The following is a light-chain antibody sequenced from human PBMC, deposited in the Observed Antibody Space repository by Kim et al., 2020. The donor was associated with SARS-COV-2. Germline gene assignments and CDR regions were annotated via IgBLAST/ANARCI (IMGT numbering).Light chain of an antibody. Sequence: KTVTISCTRSSGSIASNYVQWYQQRPGSSPPTVIYEDNQRPSGVPDRFSGSIDSSSNSASLTISGLKTEDEADYYCQSYDSSNHGVFGGGTQLTVL. CDR1: SGSIASNY. V-gene: IGLV6-57*01. J-gene: IGLJ2*01. CDR3: QSYDSSNHGV. CDR2: EDN.